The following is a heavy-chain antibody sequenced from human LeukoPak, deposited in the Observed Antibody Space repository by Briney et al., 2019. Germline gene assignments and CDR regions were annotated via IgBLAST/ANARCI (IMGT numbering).Heavy chain of an antibody. V-gene: IGHV3-23*01. Sequence: GGSLRLSCVASGFTFSSHAMSWVRLAPGKGLEWVSGISGSGDYTYYADSVKGRFTISRDNAKNSLYLQMNSLRAEDTAVYYCAKDSSGYYCFDYWGQGTLVTVSS. CDR1: GFTFSSHA. J-gene: IGHJ4*02. CDR2: ISGSGDYT. D-gene: IGHD3-22*01. CDR3: AKDSSGYYCFDY.